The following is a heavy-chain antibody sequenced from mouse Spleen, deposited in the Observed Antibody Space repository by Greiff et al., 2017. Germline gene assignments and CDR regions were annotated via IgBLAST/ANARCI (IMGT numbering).Heavy chain of an antibody. CDR2: INYDGSST. D-gene: IGHD2-10*02. V-gene: IGHV5-16*01. Sequence: EVNVVESEGGLVQPGSSMKLSCTASGFTFSDYYMAWVRQVPEKGLEWVANINYDGSSTYYLDSLKSRFIISRDNAKNILYLQMSSLKSEDTATYYCARDSLYGNYDYFDYWGQGTTLTVSS. J-gene: IGHJ2*01. CDR1: GFTFSDYY. CDR3: ARDSLYGNYDYFDY.